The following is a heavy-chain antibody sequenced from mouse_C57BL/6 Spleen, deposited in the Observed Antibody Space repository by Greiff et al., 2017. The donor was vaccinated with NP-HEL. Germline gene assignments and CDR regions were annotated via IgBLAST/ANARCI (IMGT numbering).Heavy chain of an antibody. CDR1: GYTFTSYW. D-gene: IGHD1-1*01. CDR2: IYPGNSDT. CDR3: TTGIKGYGSSPDY. J-gene: IGHJ2*01. V-gene: IGHV1-5*01. Sequence: VQLKQSGTVLARPGASVKMSCKTSGYTFTSYWMHWVKQRPGQGLEWIGAIYPGNSDTSYNQKFKGKAKLTAVTSASTAYMELSSLTNEDSAVYYCTTGIKGYGSSPDYWGQGTTLTVSS.